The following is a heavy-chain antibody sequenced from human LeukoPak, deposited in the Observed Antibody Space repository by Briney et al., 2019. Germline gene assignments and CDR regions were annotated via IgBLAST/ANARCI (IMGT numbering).Heavy chain of an antibody. D-gene: IGHD3-22*01. CDR1: KGSISSGGYY. CDR2: IYYSGRT. Sequence: SETLSLTCSVSKGSISSGGYYWSWIRQHPGKGLEWIGYIYYSGRTYSNPSLKSRVTISGDTSKNRFSLKLSSVTTADTAVYYCARGEGYYYDRSGYTNWFDPWGQGTLVTVSS. CDR3: ARGEGYYYDRSGYTNWFDP. V-gene: IGHV4-31*03. J-gene: IGHJ5*02.